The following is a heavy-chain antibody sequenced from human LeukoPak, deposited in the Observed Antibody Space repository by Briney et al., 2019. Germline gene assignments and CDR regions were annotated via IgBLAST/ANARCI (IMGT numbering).Heavy chain of an antibody. Sequence: PGGSLRLSCATSGFSFSSYAMSWVRQAPGKGLERVSAMSSSDDGRYYAASVRGRFTISRDTSRSTLYLQMNSLRAEDAAVYYCAKAPVTSCRGAFCYPFDYWGRGTLVTVSS. J-gene: IGHJ4*02. CDR1: GFSFSSYA. V-gene: IGHV3-23*01. CDR3: AKAPVTSCRGAFCYPFDY. CDR2: MSSSDDGR. D-gene: IGHD2-15*01.